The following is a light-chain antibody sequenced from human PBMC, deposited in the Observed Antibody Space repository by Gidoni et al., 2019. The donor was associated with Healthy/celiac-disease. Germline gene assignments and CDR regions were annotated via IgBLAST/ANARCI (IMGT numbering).Light chain of an antibody. V-gene: IGKV1-5*03. CDR3: QQYNSYSGMYT. CDR2: KAS. CDR1: QSISSW. J-gene: IGKJ2*01. Sequence: DIQMTQSPSTLSASVGDRVTITCRARQSISSWLAWYQQKPGKAPKLLIYKASSLESGVPSRFSGSGSGTEFTLTISSLQPDDFATYDCQQYNSYSGMYTFGQGTKLEIK.